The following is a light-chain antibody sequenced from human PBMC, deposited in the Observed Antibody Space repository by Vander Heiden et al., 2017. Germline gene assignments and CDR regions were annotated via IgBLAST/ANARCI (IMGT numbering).Light chain of an antibody. CDR2: AAS. CDR1: QSISSD. J-gene: IGKJ4*01. Sequence: DIQMTQSPSSLSAAVGDRVTITCRASQSISSDLNWYQQKPGKAPKLLIYAASSLQSGVPSRCSGSGSGTDFTLTISSLQPEDFATYYCQQSYSTPFTFGGGTKVEIK. CDR3: QQSYSTPFT. V-gene: IGKV1-39*01.